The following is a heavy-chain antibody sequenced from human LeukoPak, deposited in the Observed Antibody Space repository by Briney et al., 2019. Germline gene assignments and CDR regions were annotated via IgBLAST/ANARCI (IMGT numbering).Heavy chain of an antibody. V-gene: IGHV4-34*01. D-gene: IGHD1-1*01. J-gene: IGHJ6*03. CDR2: INHSGST. CDR1: GGSFSGYY. Sequence: PSETLSLTCAVYGGSFSGYYWSWIRQPPGKGLDWIGEINHSGSTNYNPSLKSRVTISVDTSKNQFSLKLSSVTAADTAVYYCAREGYNLYYYYYYMDVWGKGTTVTISS. CDR3: AREGYNLYYYYYYMDV.